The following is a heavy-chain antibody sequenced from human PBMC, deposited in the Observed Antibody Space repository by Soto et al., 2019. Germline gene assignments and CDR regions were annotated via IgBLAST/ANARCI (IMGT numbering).Heavy chain of an antibody. D-gene: IGHD6-13*01. CDR1: GFSLSTSAVG. J-gene: IGHJ6*03. CDR2: IYWDDDK. V-gene: IGHV2-5*02. CDR3: AHRRDYSSSDPAFYMDV. Sequence: QITLKESGPTLVKPTQTLTLTCTFSGFSLSTSAVGVGWIRLPPGKALEWLALIYWDDDKRYSPSLKSRLTITKDTSKNQVVLTMTNMDPVDTATYYCAHRRDYSSSDPAFYMDVWGKGTTVTVSS.